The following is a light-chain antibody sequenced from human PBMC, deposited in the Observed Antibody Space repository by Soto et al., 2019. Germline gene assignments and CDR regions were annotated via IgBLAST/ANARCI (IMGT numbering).Light chain of an antibody. V-gene: IGLV1-40*01. CDR1: SSNIGAGYD. CDR2: GNS. Sequence: QSVLTQPPSVSGAPGQRVTISCTGSSSNIGAGYDVHWYQQLPGTAPKLLIYGNSNRPSGVPDRFSGSKSGTSASLAITGLQAEDEADYSCHSYDISRSAFHVFGPGTKHTVL. J-gene: IGLJ1*01. CDR3: HSYDISRSAFHV.